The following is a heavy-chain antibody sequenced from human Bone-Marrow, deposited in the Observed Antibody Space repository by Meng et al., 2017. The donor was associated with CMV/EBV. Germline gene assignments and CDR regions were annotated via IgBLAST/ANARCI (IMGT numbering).Heavy chain of an antibody. J-gene: IGHJ4*02. CDR2: IWYDGSNK. CDR3: AKPWSGYLGYFDY. CDR1: GFTFSSYG. D-gene: IGHD3-3*01. V-gene: IGHV3-33*06. Sequence: GESLKISCAASGFTFSSYGMHWVRQAPGKGLEWVAVIWYDGSNKYYADSVKGRFTISRDNSKTTLYLQMNSLRAEDTAVYYCAKPWSGYLGYFDYWGQGTLVTVSS.